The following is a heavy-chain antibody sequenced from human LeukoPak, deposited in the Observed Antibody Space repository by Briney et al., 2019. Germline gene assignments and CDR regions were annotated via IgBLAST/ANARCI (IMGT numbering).Heavy chain of an antibody. CDR2: ISGGGEDT. V-gene: IGHV3-23*01. D-gene: IGHD6-13*01. Sequence: GGSLRLSCTASGFSFRSFAMSWVRQAPGQGLEWVSSISGGGEDTYYADSVKGRFTISRDNSETTLYLQMNSLGADDTALYYCARTIAQYTNTWLYYYYGVDVWGQGTTVTVSS. J-gene: IGHJ6*02. CDR3: ARTIAQYTNTWLYYYYGVDV. CDR1: GFSFRSFA.